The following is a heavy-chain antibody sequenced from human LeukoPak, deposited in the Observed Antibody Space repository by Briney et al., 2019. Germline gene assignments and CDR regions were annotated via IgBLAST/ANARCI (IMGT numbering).Heavy chain of an antibody. CDR3: ARGGKEIAAAGFTANWFDP. Sequence: PSETLSLTCTVSGGSISSGGYYWSSIRQHPGKGLEWIGYIYYSGSTYYNPSLKSRVTISVDTSKNQFSLKLSSVTAADTAVYYCARGGKEIAAAGFTANWFDPWGQGTLDTVSS. CDR2: IYYSGST. CDR1: GGSISSGGYY. J-gene: IGHJ5*02. D-gene: IGHD6-13*01. V-gene: IGHV4-31*03.